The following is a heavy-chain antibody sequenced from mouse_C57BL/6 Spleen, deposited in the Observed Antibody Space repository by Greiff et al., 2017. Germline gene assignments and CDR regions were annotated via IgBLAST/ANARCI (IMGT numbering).Heavy chain of an antibody. CDR1: GYTFTGYW. Sequence: VQLQQPGAELVRPGSSVKLSCKASGYTFTGYWMHWVKQRPIQGLEWIGNIDPSDSETNYNQKFKDKATLTVDTSSSTAYLQLSSLTSEDSAVYYGERRHAMDYWGQGTSVTVSS. CDR2: IDPSDSET. V-gene: IGHV1-52*01. CDR3: ERRHAMDY. J-gene: IGHJ4*01.